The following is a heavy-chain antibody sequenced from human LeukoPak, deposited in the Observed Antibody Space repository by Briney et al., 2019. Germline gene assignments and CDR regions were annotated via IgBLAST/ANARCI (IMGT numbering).Heavy chain of an antibody. CDR1: GYSISSGYY. V-gene: IGHV4-38-2*02. CDR2: IYQSGST. D-gene: IGHD3-10*01. J-gene: IGHJ4*02. CDR3: ARHRDYGSGSYDY. Sequence: KSSETLSLTCSVSGYSISSGYYWGWVRQPPGKGLEWIGSIYQSGSTYYNPSLKSRVTISVDTSKNQFSLKLSSVTAADTAVYYCARHRDYGSGSYDYWGQGTLVTVSS.